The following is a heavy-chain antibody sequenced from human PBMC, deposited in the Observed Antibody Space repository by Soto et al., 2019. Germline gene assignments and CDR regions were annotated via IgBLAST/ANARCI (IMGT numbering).Heavy chain of an antibody. J-gene: IGHJ4*02. CDR1: GYTFTSHG. CDR2: ISAYNGNT. Sequence: ASVKVSCKASGYTFTSHGISWVRQAPGQGLEWMGWISAYNGNTNYAQKLQGRVTMTTDTSTSTAYMELRSLRSDDTAVYYCARARHYYYGSGSYFDYWGQGTLVTVSS. CDR3: ARARHYYYGSGSYFDY. D-gene: IGHD3-10*01. V-gene: IGHV1-18*04.